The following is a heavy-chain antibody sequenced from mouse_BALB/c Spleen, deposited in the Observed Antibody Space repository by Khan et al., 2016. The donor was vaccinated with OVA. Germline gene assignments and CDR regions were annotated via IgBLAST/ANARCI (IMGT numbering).Heavy chain of an antibody. V-gene: IGHV5-6*01. CDR2: VSTGGSYT. Sequence: EVELVESGGDLVKPGGSLKLSCAASGFTFSTYGMSWVRQTPDKRLEWVTTVSTGGSYTYYADSVKGRFTISRDNAKNTLFLQMSGRKSEDTAIFYCTRLAYYYDSEGFAYWGQGTLVTVSA. CDR3: TRLAYYYDSEGFAY. CDR1: GFTFSTYG. D-gene: IGHD1-1*01. J-gene: IGHJ3*01.